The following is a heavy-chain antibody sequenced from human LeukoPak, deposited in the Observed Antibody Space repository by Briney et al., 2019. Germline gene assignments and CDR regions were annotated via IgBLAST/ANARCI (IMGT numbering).Heavy chain of an antibody. CDR3: ARGVLRYFDWS. CDR2: MNPNSGNT. J-gene: IGHJ5*02. CDR1: GYTFTSYD. D-gene: IGHD3-9*01. Sequence: GASVNVSCKASGYTFTSYDINRVRQATGQGLEWMGWMNPNSGNTGYAQKFQGRVTMTRNTSISTAYMELSSLRSEDTAVYYCARGVLRYFDWSWGQGTLVTVSS. V-gene: IGHV1-8*01.